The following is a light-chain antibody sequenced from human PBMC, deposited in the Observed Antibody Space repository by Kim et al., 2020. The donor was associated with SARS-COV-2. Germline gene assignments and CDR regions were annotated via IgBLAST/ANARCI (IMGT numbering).Light chain of an antibody. J-gene: IGKJ3*01. CDR3: QLRRT. V-gene: IGKV3-11*01. CDR1: QSVSKY. Sequence: ATLSVSPGERATLSCRASQSVSKYLAWYQQKPGQAPRLLMYDVSNRATDIPARFSGSGSGTDFTLTISSLEPEDFAVYYCQLRRTFGPGTKVDIK. CDR2: DVS.